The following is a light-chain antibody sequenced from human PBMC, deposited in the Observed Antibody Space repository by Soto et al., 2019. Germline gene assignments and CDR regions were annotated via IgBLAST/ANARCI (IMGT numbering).Light chain of an antibody. CDR2: DVS. V-gene: IGLV2-14*01. J-gene: IGLJ2*01. Sequence: QSALTQPASVSGSPGQSITISCTGTGSDVGGYNYVSWYQQHPGKAPKLMIYDVSNRPSGVSNRFSGSKSGNTASLTISGLQAEDEADYYCSSDTSSSTLVVFGGGTKLTVL. CDR3: SSDTSSSTLVV. CDR1: GSDVGGYNY.